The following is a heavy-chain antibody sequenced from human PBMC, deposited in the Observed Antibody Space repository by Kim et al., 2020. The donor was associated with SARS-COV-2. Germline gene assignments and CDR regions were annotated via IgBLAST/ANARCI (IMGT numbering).Heavy chain of an antibody. D-gene: IGHD6-13*01. Sequence: KGRVTISVDTSKNQFYLKLSSVTAAETAVYYCARGKYSSSWYRGAFDIWGQGTMVTVSS. V-gene: IGHV4-34*01. J-gene: IGHJ3*02. CDR3: ARGKYSSSWYRGAFDI.